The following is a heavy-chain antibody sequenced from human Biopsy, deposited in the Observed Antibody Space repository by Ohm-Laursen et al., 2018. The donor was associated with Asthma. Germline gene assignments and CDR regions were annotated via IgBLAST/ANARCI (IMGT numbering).Heavy chain of an antibody. Sequence: ASVKVSCKASGYSFFTYVVSWVRQAPGQGLEYMGWISANNGNRDYAQKLQGRVTMTTDTSTSTAYMELRSLRSDDTAVYYCAREAYDILTGYYGGGGMDVWGQGTTVTVSS. J-gene: IGHJ6*02. D-gene: IGHD3-9*01. CDR2: ISANNGNR. CDR3: AREAYDILTGYYGGGGMDV. V-gene: IGHV1-18*04. CDR1: GYSFFTYV.